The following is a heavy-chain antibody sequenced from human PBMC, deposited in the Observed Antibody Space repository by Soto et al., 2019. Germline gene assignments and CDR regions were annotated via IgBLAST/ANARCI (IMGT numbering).Heavy chain of an antibody. D-gene: IGHD6-19*01. Sequence: SETLSLTCTVSGGSISSYYWSWIRQPPGKGLEWIGYIYYSGSTNYNPSLKSRVTISVDTSKNQFSLKLSSVTAADTAVYYCARAGAVAGTLYYFDYWGQGTLVTVSS. V-gene: IGHV4-59*01. CDR3: ARAGAVAGTLYYFDY. J-gene: IGHJ4*02. CDR2: IYYSGST. CDR1: GGSISSYY.